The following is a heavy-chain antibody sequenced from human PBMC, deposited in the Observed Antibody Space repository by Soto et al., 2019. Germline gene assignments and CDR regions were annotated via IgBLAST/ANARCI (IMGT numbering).Heavy chain of an antibody. CDR2: ISGSGGST. CDR3: AKDSLGYCSSTSCYGQDAFDI. CDR1: GFTFSSYA. V-gene: IGHV3-23*01. Sequence: PGGSLRLSCAASGFTFSSYAMSWVRQAPGKGLEWVSAISGSGGSTYYADSVKGRFTISRDNSKNTLYLQMNSLRAEDTAVYYCAKDSLGYCSSTSCYGQDAFDIWGQGTMVTVSS. D-gene: IGHD2-2*01. J-gene: IGHJ3*02.